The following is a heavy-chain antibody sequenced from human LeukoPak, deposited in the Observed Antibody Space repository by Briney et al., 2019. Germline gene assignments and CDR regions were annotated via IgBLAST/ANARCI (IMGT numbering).Heavy chain of an antibody. CDR2: IRSDGSDT. Sequence: WGSLSLSCAASGFTFTRSAMSWVRQAPGKGLEWVSRIRSDGSDTRYAESVKGRFTISRDNAKNTLYLQMNSLRDEDTAVYYCARDWFHAIDYWGQGTLVTVSS. J-gene: IGHJ4*02. V-gene: IGHV3-74*01. CDR3: ARDWFHAIDY. D-gene: IGHD2/OR15-2a*01. CDR1: GFTFTRSA.